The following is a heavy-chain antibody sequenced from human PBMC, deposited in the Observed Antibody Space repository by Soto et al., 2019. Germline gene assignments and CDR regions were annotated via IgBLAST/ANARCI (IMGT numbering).Heavy chain of an antibody. CDR3: ARELATVVTGWFDP. CDR2: IIPIFGTA. V-gene: IGHV1-69*12. CDR1: GGTFSSYA. D-gene: IGHD4-17*01. J-gene: IGHJ5*02. Sequence: QVQLVQSGAEVNKPGSSVKVSCKASGGTFSSYAISWVRQAPGQGREWMGGIIPIFGTANYAQKCQGRVTITADESTSTAYMELSSLRSADTAVYYCARELATVVTGWFDPWGQGTLVTVSS.